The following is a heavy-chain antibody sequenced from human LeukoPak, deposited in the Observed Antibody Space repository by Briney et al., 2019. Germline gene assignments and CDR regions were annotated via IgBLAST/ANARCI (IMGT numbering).Heavy chain of an antibody. CDR2: IYHSGST. J-gene: IGHJ4*02. D-gene: IGHD3-3*01. CDR3: ARDLISSIFGATYYFDY. V-gene: IGHV4-30-2*01. Sequence: SETLSPTCTVSGGSISSGGYYWSWIRQPPGKGLGWIGYIYHSGSTYYNPSLKSRVTISVDRSKNQFSLKLSSVTAADTAVYYCARDLISSIFGATYYFDYWGQGTLVTVSS. CDR1: GGSISSGGYY.